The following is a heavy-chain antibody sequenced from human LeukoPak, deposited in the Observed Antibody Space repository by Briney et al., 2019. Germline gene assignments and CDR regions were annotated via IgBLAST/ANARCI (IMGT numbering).Heavy chain of an antibody. CDR2: ISAYNGNT. D-gene: IGHD3-3*01. Sequence: ASVKVSCKASGYTFTSYGISWVRQAPGQGLEWMGWISAYNGNTNYAQKLQGRVTMTTDTSTSTAYMELRSLRSDDTAVYYCALRLADFYYYGMDVWGQGTTVTVSS. V-gene: IGHV1-18*01. J-gene: IGHJ6*02. CDR1: GYTFTSYG. CDR3: ALRLADFYYYGMDV.